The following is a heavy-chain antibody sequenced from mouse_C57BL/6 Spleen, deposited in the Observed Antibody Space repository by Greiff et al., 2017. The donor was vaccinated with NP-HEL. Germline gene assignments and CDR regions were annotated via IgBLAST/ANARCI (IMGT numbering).Heavy chain of an antibody. CDR3: ARGDYYGSSYVGYAMDY. CDR1: GYTFTSYT. CDR2: INPSSGYT. Sequence: VQLVESGAALARPGASVKMSCKASGYTFTSYTMHWVKQRPGQGLEWIGYINPSSGYTKYNQKFKDKATLTADKSSSTAYMQLSSLTSEDSAVYYFARGDYYGSSYVGYAMDYWGQGTSVTVSS. D-gene: IGHD1-1*01. V-gene: IGHV1-4*01. J-gene: IGHJ4*01.